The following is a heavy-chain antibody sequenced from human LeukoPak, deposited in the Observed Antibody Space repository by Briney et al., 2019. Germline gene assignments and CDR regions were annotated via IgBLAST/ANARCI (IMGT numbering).Heavy chain of an antibody. Sequence: ASVKVSCXASVYTFTSYDINWVRQATGQGLGWMGWINPNSGHTGYAQKFQGRVTITRNTSISTPYMELSSLRSEDTAVYYCARGPRVYGDYDFSYMDVWGKGTTVTVSS. CDR3: ARGPRVYGDYDFSYMDV. CDR2: INPNSGHT. D-gene: IGHD4-17*01. J-gene: IGHJ6*03. V-gene: IGHV1-8*03. CDR1: VYTFTSYD.